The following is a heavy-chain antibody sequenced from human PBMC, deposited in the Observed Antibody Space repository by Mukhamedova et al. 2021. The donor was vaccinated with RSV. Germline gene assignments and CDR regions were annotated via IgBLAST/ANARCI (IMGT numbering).Heavy chain of an antibody. CDR2: IRSKTHNYAT. CDR1: DSP. CDR3: TNMSGV. Sequence: DSPMHWVRQDSGKGLEWVGRIRSKTHNYATTYAASVKDRFTISRDDSNNTAYLQMNSLKTEDTAVYYCTNMSGVWGQGTTVTVS. J-gene: IGHJ6*02. D-gene: IGHD2/OR15-2a*01. V-gene: IGHV3-73*01.